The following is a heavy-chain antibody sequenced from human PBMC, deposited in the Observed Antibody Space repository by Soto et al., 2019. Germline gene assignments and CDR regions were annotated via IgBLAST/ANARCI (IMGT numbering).Heavy chain of an antibody. CDR2: ISYDGSNK. D-gene: IGHD2-21*02. CDR1: GFTFSSYG. J-gene: IGHJ4*02. V-gene: IGHV3-30*18. CDR3: AKDRSVVVTASHFYYFDY. Sequence: QVQLVESGGGVVQPGRSLRLSCAASGFTFSSYGMHWVRQAPGKGLEWVAVISYDGSNKYYADSVKGRFTISRDNSKNTLYLQMNSLRAEDTVVYYCAKDRSVVVTASHFYYFDYWGQGTLVTVSS.